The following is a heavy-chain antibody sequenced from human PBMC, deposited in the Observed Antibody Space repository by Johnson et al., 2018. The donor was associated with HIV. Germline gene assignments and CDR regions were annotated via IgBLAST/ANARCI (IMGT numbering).Heavy chain of an antibody. Sequence: VQLVESGGGVVRPGGSLRLSCAASGFTFDDYGMSWVRQGPGKGLEWVSGINWNSGSIGYADSVKGRFTISRDNAKNSLYMQMNSLRAEDTALYYCARDSEYYNFGNDAFDIWGQGTMVTVSS. D-gene: IGHD3-3*01. CDR3: ARDSEYYNFGNDAFDI. J-gene: IGHJ3*02. CDR2: INWNSGSI. CDR1: GFTFDDYG. V-gene: IGHV3-20*04.